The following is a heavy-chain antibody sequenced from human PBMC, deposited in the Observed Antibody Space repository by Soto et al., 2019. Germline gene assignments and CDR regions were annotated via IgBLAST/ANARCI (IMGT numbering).Heavy chain of an antibody. D-gene: IGHD6-19*01. Sequence: PGGSLRLSCAASGFTFSGSAMHWVRQASGKGLEWVGRIRSKANSCATAYAASVKGRFTISRDDSKNTAYLQMNSLKTEDTAVYYCTGSGVADMGNWGQGTLVTVSS. CDR2: IRSKANSCAT. CDR1: GFTFSGSA. J-gene: IGHJ4*02. CDR3: TGSGVADMGN. V-gene: IGHV3-73*01.